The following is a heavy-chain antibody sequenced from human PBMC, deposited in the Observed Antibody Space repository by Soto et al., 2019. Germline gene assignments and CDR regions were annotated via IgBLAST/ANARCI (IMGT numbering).Heavy chain of an antibody. CDR1: GLSPSTHGVG. CDR3: AHSPHVLRFLGSFANYVDD. CDR2: IYWDDDK. J-gene: IGHJ4*02. D-gene: IGHD3-3*01. V-gene: IGHV2-5*02. Sequence: VNPAQTLTLTCRPSGLSPSTHGVGVGWIRQPPGKALEWLALIYWDDDKRYSPSLKSRLTITKDTSKNQVVLTMTNMDPVDTATYYCAHSPHVLRFLGSFANYVDDWGQRTLVAVSS.